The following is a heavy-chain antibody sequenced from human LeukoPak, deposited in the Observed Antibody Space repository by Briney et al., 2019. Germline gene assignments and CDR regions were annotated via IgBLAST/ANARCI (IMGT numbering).Heavy chain of an antibody. Sequence: GGSLRLSCTASGLTFSDAWMGWVRQAPGKGLEWVGLIKNQGVTTDYTAPVKGRFTISRDDSKNRVFMQMSSLRTEDTGVYYCVWSGLHFFASWGQGTLVTVSS. J-gene: IGHJ5*01. V-gene: IGHV3-15*01. CDR1: GLTFSDAW. CDR2: IKNQGVTT. CDR3: VWSGLHFFAS. D-gene: IGHD3-3*01.